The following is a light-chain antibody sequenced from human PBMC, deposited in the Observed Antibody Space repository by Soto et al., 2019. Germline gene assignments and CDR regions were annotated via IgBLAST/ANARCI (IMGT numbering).Light chain of an antibody. V-gene: IGKV3-15*01. CDR3: QQYNNWPPWT. Sequence: EIGLTQSPGTLSLSPGGRATLSCRASQSVSGSYLAWYQQKPGQAPRLLIYGASTRATGIPARFSGSGPGTEFTLSISSLQSKDFAVYYCQQYNNWPPWTFGQGTKVDIK. CDR2: GAS. J-gene: IGKJ1*01. CDR1: QSVSGSY.